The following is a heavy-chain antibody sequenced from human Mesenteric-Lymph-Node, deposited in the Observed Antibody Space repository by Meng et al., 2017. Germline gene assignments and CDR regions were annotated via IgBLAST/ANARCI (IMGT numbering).Heavy chain of an antibody. CDR3: AKPGGSGTDFDY. Sequence: QGHRLQSGAEVKKPGASVKVSCKASGYTFTVYYIHWVRQAPGQGLEWMGHINPNSGNTGFAQKFQGRVTMTRNTSRTTAYMVLSSLRSDDTAMYYCAKPGGSGTDFDYWGQGTLFTVSS. V-gene: IGHV1-8*02. D-gene: IGHD3-10*01. CDR1: GYTFTVYY. CDR2: INPNSGNT. J-gene: IGHJ4*02.